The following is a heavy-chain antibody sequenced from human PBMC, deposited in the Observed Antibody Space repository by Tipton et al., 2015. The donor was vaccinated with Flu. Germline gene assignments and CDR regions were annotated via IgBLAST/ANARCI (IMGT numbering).Heavy chain of an antibody. Sequence: GLVKPSETLSLTCTVSSGSIDTYYWSWIRQSPGKGLEWIGYIHTSGTTNYNSSLRSRVTISVDTSKNQFSLKLTSVTAADTAVYYCARHRPEGYGFDYWGQGTLVTVSS. CDR1: SGSIDTYY. CDR3: ARHRPEGYGFDY. CDR2: IHTSGTT. D-gene: IGHD5-12*01. J-gene: IGHJ4*02. V-gene: IGHV4-59*08.